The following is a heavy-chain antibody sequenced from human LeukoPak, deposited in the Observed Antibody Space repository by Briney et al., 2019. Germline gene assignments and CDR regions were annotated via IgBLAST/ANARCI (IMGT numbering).Heavy chain of an antibody. CDR2: IGSSSSTI. CDR1: GFTFSSYS. CDR3: ARDRGYCSSTSCTRAFDI. V-gene: IGHV3-48*04. Sequence: GGSLRLSCAASGFTFSSYSMNWVRQAPGKGLEWVSYIGSSSSTIYYADSVKGRFTISRDNAKNSLYLQMNSLRAEDTAVYYCARDRGYCSSTSCTRAFDIWGQGTMVTVSS. J-gene: IGHJ3*02. D-gene: IGHD2-2*03.